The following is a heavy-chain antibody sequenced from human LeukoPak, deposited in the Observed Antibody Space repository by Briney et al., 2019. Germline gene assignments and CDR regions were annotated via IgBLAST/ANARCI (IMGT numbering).Heavy chain of an antibody. J-gene: IGHJ4*02. CDR1: GFTFSSYS. D-gene: IGHD6-6*01. CDR3: AKSSYYFDY. V-gene: IGHV3-48*02. CDR2: ISSGSSTI. Sequence: GGSLRLSCAASGFTFSSYSMNWVRQAPGKGLEWVSYISSGSSTIYYADSVKGRFTISRDNAENSLFLQMNSLRDEDTAVYYCAKSSYYFDYWGQGTLVTVSS.